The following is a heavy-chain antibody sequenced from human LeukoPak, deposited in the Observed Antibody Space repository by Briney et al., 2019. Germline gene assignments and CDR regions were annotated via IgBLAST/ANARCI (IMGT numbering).Heavy chain of an antibody. CDR2: IYDSGST. CDR3: ARVHSSGYFLWFDP. D-gene: IGHD3-22*01. CDR1: GGSISSHY. V-gene: IGHV4-59*11. Sequence: SETLSLTCTVSGGSISSHYWSWIRQPPGKGLEWIGSIYDSGSTTYNASLKSRVTISVRKSNNQFSLMLNSVTAADTAVYYCARVHSSGYFLWFDPWGQGTLVTVSS. J-gene: IGHJ5*02.